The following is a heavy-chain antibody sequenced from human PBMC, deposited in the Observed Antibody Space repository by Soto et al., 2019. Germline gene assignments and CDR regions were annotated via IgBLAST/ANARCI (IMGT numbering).Heavy chain of an antibody. D-gene: IGHD3-3*01. J-gene: IGHJ4*02. Sequence: RGESLKISCKGSGYNFAGYWIAWVRQMPGKGLELMGIIYPSDSDTRYRPSFQGQVTTSADKSISSAYLQWSSLRASDTAMYYCARGGVSTRTFDYWGQGTPVTVSS. CDR3: ARGGVSTRTFDY. V-gene: IGHV5-51*01. CDR2: IYPSDSDT. CDR1: GYNFAGYW.